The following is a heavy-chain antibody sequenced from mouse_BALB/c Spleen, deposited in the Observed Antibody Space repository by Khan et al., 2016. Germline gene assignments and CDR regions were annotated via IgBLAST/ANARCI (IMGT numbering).Heavy chain of an antibody. D-gene: IGHD2-3*01. V-gene: IGHV2-5*01. J-gene: IGHJ4*01. Sequence: QVHLKQSGPGLVQPSQSLSITCTVSGFSLTSYGVHWVRQSPGKGLEWLGVIWRGGSTDYNAAFMSRLSITKDNSKSQVFFKMNSLQADDTAIYYCAKNNGYYDYYAMDYWGQGTSVTVSS. CDR1: GFSLTSYG. CDR2: IWRGGST. CDR3: AKNNGYYDYYAMDY.